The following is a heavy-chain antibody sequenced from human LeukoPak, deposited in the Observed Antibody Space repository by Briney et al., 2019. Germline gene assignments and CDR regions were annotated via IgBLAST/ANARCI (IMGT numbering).Heavy chain of an antibody. CDR1: GFTFSTYG. CDR2: ISSGSSYI. CDR3: ARVGYTILLDPGYYFDY. Sequence: GGSLRLSCAASGFTFSTYGMNWVRQAPGKGLEWVSSISSGSSYIYYADSVKGRFTISRDNAKNSLYLQMNSLRAEDTAVYYCARVGYTILLDPGYYFDYWGQGTLVTVSS. V-gene: IGHV3-21*01. J-gene: IGHJ4*02. D-gene: IGHD3-9*01.